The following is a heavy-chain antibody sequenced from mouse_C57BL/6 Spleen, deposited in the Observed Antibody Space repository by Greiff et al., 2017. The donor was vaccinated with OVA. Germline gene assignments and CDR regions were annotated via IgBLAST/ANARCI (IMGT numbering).Heavy chain of an antibody. CDR3: ARDYDYEGDYFDD. Sequence: VQLQQSGPELVKPGDSVKISCKASGYSFTGYFMNWVMQSHGQSLEWIGRINPYNGDTFYNQKFKGKATLTVDKSSSTAHMELRSLTSEDSAVYYCARDYDYEGDYFDDWGQGTTLTVSS. CDR1: GYSFTGYF. CDR2: INPYNGDT. J-gene: IGHJ2*01. V-gene: IGHV1-20*01. D-gene: IGHD2-4*01.